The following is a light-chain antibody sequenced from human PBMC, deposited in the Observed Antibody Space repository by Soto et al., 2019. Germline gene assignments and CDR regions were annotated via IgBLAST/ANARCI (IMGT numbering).Light chain of an antibody. CDR1: QSISSW. CDR2: AAS. CDR3: QQSYSTPHT. Sequence: DIPMTQSPSTLSASVGDRITITCRASQSISSWLAWYQQKPGKAPKLLIYAASSLQSGVPSRFSGSGSGTDFTLTIGSLQPEDFATYYCQQSYSTPHTFGQGTRLEI. V-gene: IGKV1-39*01. J-gene: IGKJ5*01.